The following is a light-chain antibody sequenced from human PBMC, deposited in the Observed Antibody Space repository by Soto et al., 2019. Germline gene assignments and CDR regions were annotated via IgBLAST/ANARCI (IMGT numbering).Light chain of an antibody. CDR3: QKYNSAPPT. Sequence: IQMTQSPSSLSASVGDRVTITCRASQRFSNYLAWYQQKPGKVPKLLIYAASTLQSGVPSRFSGSGSGTDFTLTISSLQPEDVATYYCQKYNSAPPTFGQGTRLEI. J-gene: IGKJ5*01. CDR2: AAS. CDR1: QRFSNY. V-gene: IGKV1-27*01.